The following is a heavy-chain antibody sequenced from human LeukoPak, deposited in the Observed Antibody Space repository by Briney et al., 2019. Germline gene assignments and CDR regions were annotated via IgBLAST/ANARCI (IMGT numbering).Heavy chain of an antibody. Sequence: GGSLRLSCAASGFTFSTYRMSWVRQAPGKGLEWVSLIYSGGSTYYADSVKGRFTISRDNAKNSLYLQMNSLRAEDTAVYYCARPRVGATGWFDPWGQGTLVTVSS. CDR1: GFTFSTYR. J-gene: IGHJ5*02. V-gene: IGHV3-66*04. D-gene: IGHD1-26*01. CDR3: ARPRVGATGWFDP. CDR2: IYSGGST.